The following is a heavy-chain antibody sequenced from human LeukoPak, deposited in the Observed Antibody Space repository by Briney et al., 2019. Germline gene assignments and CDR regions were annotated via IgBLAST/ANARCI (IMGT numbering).Heavy chain of an antibody. CDR2: IYYSENT. Sequence: SETLSLTCTVSGVSISSYYWSWIRQPPGKGLEWIGYIYYSENTNYNSSLKSRVTISEDTSKNQFSLNLTSVTAADTAVYYCAGGNFYDSSGHPYHFHYWGEGTLVTVPS. J-gene: IGHJ4*02. D-gene: IGHD3-22*01. CDR3: AGGNFYDSSGHPYHFHY. V-gene: IGHV4-59*01. CDR1: GVSISSYY.